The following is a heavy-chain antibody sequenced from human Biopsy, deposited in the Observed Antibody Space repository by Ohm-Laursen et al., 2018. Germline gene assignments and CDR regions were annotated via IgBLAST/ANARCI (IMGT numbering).Heavy chain of an antibody. CDR1: GVSISSGPYY. V-gene: IGHV4-39*01. J-gene: IGHJ5*02. CDR3: ARHPTGFWFDP. CDR2: IYNTETT. Sequence: TLSLTCTVSGVSISSGPYYWAWLRQPPGKGLEWIGSIYNTETTFYNPSLKSRVTISIDTSTNQFSLKVSSVTAADTALYFCARHPTGFWFDPWGHGTLVTVSS.